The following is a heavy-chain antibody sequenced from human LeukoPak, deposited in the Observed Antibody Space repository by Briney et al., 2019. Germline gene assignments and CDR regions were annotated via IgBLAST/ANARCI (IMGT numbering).Heavy chain of an antibody. D-gene: IGHD3-10*01. J-gene: IGHJ4*02. V-gene: IGHV3-11*01. CDR3: AKDQDPHSYGSGSYAPFDY. Sequence: PGGSLRLSCVASGFNFSDYYMNWIRQSPGKGLEWISYMSSRSGIIYYADSVKGRLTISRDNARNSLYLQMNSLRVDDTAVYYCAKDQDPHSYGSGSYAPFDYWGQGTLVTVSS. CDR1: GFNFSDYY. CDR2: MSSRSGII.